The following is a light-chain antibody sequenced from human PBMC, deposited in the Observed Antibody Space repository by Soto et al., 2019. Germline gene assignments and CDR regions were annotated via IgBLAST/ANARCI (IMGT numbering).Light chain of an antibody. J-gene: IGKJ4*01. CDR1: QSVSSS. Sequence: EIVLTQSPATLSLSPGERATLSCRASQSVSSSLAWYQQTPGQAPRLLIYDASNRATGIPARFSGSGSGTDFTLTISILGPEDSAVYYCQQRYNWPHTFGGGTKVEI. CDR2: DAS. CDR3: QQRYNWPHT. V-gene: IGKV3-11*01.